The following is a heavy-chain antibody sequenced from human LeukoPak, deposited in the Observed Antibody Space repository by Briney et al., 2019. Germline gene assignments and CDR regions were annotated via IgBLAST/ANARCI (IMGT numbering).Heavy chain of an antibody. CDR3: AKDMVRGAIINPYYYYYYGMDV. CDR1: GFTFSSYG. Sequence: PGRSLRLSCAASGFTFSSYGMHWVRQAPGKGLEWVAVISYDGSNKYYADSVKGRFTISRDNSKNTLYLQMNSLRAEDTAVYYCAKDMVRGAIINPYYYYYYGMDVWGKGTTVTVSS. J-gene: IGHJ6*04. CDR2: ISYDGSNK. V-gene: IGHV3-30*18. D-gene: IGHD3-10*01.